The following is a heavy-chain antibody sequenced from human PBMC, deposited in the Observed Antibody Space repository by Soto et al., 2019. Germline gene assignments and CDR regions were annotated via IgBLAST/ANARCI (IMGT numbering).Heavy chain of an antibody. J-gene: IGHJ4*02. D-gene: IGHD1-1*01. Sequence: SETLSLTCTVSGGSISSHYWSWIRQPPGKGLEYIGYFYNSGRTNYNPALKSRLTISVDTSKNQFSLKLSSVTAADTAVYYCGRGPNYAHWSLIDYWRQGTLVTVSS. V-gene: IGHV4-59*11. CDR1: GGSISSHY. CDR2: FYNSGRT. CDR3: GRGPNYAHWSLIDY.